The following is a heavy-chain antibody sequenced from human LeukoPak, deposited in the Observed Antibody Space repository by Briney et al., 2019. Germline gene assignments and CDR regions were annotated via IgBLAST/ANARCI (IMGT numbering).Heavy chain of an antibody. Sequence: ASVKVSCKASGYTFTGYYMHWVRQAPRQGLEWMGWINPNSGGTNYAQKFQGRVTMTRDTSISTAYMELSRLRSDDTAVYYCAKPRYDFWSGYTLDPWGQGTLVTVSS. CDR3: AKPRYDFWSGYTLDP. CDR2: INPNSGGT. D-gene: IGHD3-3*01. J-gene: IGHJ5*02. CDR1: GYTFTGYY. V-gene: IGHV1-2*02.